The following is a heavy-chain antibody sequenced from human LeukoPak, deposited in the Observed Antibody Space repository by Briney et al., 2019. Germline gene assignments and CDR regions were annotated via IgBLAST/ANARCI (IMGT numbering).Heavy chain of an antibody. CDR1: TGSIGSYY. D-gene: IGHD5-24*01. CDR3: ARVGGYNSPLDY. J-gene: IGHJ4*02. Sequence: SETLSLTCTVSTGSIGSYYWSWIRQPPGKGLEWIGYIYFSGSTNYNPSLKSRVTMSVDTSKNQFSLKLSSVTAADTAVYYCARVGGYNSPLDYWGQGTLVTVSS. V-gene: IGHV4-59*01. CDR2: IYFSGST.